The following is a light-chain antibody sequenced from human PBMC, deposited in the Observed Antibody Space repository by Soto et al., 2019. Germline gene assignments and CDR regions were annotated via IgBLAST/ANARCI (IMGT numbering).Light chain of an antibody. V-gene: IGKV3-15*01. J-gene: IGKJ5*01. Sequence: EIVMTQSPATLSVSPGERATLSCRASQSISDTLAWYQQKPGQAPRLLIYSASRRATGFPARFSGSGSGTDFTLTISSLEPEDSGVYYCQQRWRWPSNTFGQGTRLEIK. CDR3: QQRWRWPSNT. CDR1: QSISDT. CDR2: SAS.